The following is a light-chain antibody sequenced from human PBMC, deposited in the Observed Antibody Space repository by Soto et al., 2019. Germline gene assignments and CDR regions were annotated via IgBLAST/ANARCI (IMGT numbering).Light chain of an antibody. V-gene: IGKV3-11*01. CDR2: DAS. CDR3: QQRSNCPLT. J-gene: IGKJ4*01. CDR1: QSVSSD. Sequence: EIVLTQSPATLSLSPGERATLSCRASQSVSSDLACYQQKPGQAPRLLIYDASNRATGIPARFSGSGSGTDFTLPISSLEPEDFAVYYCQQRSNCPLTLGGGTKVEIK.